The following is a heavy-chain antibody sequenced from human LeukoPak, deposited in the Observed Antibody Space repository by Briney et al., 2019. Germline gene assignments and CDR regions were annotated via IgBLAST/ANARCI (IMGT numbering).Heavy chain of an antibody. D-gene: IGHD5-12*01. CDR3: ARVPRSGYDPSRYFDY. Sequence: SETLSLTCTVPGGSISSYYWSWIRQPPGKGLEWIGYLYYSGSTNYNPSFTDRVTISVNTSKDQFSLKLSSVTAAVTAVYYCARVPRSGYDPSRYFDYWGQGTLVTVSS. CDR1: GGSISSYY. J-gene: IGHJ4*02. V-gene: IGHV4-59*01. CDR2: LYYSGST.